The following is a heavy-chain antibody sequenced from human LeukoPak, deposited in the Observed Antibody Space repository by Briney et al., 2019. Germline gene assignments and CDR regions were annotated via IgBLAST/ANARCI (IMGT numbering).Heavy chain of an antibody. J-gene: IGHJ4*02. Sequence: GGSLRLSCAASGFTFSSYGMHWVRQAPGKGLEWVVVISYDGSNKYYSDSVKGRFTISRDNSMNTLYLQMNSLRAEDTAVYYCAKDRIQLWSYYFDYWGQGTLVTVSS. V-gene: IGHV3-33*05. CDR3: AKDRIQLWSYYFDY. D-gene: IGHD5-18*01. CDR1: GFTFSSYG. CDR2: ISYDGSNK.